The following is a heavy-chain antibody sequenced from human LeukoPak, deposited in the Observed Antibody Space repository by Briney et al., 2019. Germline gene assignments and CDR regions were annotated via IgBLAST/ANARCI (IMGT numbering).Heavy chain of an antibody. CDR3: ARVNGAPDWFDP. D-gene: IGHD1-26*01. CDR2: ISSSGSTI. J-gene: IGHJ5*02. Sequence: GGSLRLSCAASGFTFSRYSMNWVRQAPGKGLEWVSYISSSGSTIYYADSAKGRFTISRDNAKNSLYLQMNSLRAEDTAVYYCARVNGAPDWFDPWGQGTLVTVSS. V-gene: IGHV3-48*04. CDR1: GFTFSRYS.